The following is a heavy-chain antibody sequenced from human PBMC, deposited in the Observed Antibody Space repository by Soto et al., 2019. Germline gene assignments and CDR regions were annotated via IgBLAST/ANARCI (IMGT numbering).Heavy chain of an antibody. CDR2: INVGNGNT. CDR3: ARAGYCSSTSCSDAFDI. V-gene: IGHV1-3*01. Sequence: QVEFVQSGAELKKPGASVKVSCKASGYTFTNYAMHWVRQAPGQRLEWMGWINVGNGNTKYSQKFKGRVTITRDTSARTAYVELTSLRSDDTAVYYCARAGYCSSTSCSDAFDIWGQGTLVTVSS. D-gene: IGHD2-2*01. CDR1: GYTFTNYA. J-gene: IGHJ3*02.